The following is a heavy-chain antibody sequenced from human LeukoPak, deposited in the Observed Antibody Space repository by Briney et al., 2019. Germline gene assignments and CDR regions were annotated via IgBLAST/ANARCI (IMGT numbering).Heavy chain of an antibody. CDR1: GFTFSTYD. V-gene: IGHV3-13*01. D-gene: IGHD2-15*01. CDR3: ARDHCSGGRCYFDL. Sequence: SGGSLRLSCAASGFTFSTYDFHWVRQGTGKGLEWVSAIGLGGDTYYAGSVKGRFTISRENVKNSLFLQMTSLGAGDTAVYYCARDHCSGGRCYFDLWGRGTLVTVSS. J-gene: IGHJ2*01. CDR2: IGLGGDT.